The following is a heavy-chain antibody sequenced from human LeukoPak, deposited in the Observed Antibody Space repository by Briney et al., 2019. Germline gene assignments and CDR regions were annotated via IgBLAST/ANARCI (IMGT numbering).Heavy chain of an antibody. D-gene: IGHD3-22*01. CDR2: ISAYNGNT. J-gene: IGHJ3*02. Sequence: ASVKVSCKASGYTFTSYGISWVRQAPGQGLEWMGWISAYNGNTNYAQKLQGRVTMTTDTSTSTAYMELRSLRSDDTAVYYWARENDSSGYYYGLGAFDIWGQGTMVTVSS. V-gene: IGHV1-18*01. CDR3: ARENDSSGYYYGLGAFDI. CDR1: GYTFTSYG.